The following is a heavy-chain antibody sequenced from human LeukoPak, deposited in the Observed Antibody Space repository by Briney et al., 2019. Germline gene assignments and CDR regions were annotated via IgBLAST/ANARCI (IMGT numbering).Heavy chain of an antibody. CDR2: IYYSGST. Sequence: SETLSLTCTVSGGSISSSSYYWGWIRQPPGKGLECIGNIYYSGSTYYNPSLKSRVTISVDTSKNQFSLKLSSVTAADTAVYYCARTVNSASYLGYFDYWGQGTLVTVSS. D-gene: IGHD1-26*01. CDR1: GGSISSSSYY. CDR3: ARTVNSASYLGYFDY. V-gene: IGHV4-39*01. J-gene: IGHJ4*02.